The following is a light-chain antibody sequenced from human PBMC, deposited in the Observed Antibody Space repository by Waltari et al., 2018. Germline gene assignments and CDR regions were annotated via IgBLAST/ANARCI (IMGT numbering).Light chain of an antibody. CDR1: SSDVGGYNF. V-gene: IGLV2-14*01. CDR3: SSYTSSDTPV. CDR2: DVS. J-gene: IGLJ1*01. Sequence: QSALTQPASVSGSPGQSITISCTGTSSDVGGYNFVSWYQQHPGKAPKLMIYDVSNRPSGVSNLFSGSKSGNTASLTISVLQAEDEADYYGSSYTSSDTPVFGTGTKVTVV.